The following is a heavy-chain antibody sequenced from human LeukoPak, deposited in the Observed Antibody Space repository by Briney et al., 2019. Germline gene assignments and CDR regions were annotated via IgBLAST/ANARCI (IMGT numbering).Heavy chain of an antibody. V-gene: IGHV4-34*01. CDR2: INHTGST. J-gene: IGHJ6*03. CDR1: GESFTTFY. Sequence: QSSETLSLTCAVYGESFTTFYWGWIRQTPGKGLEWIGEINHTGSTNYNPSLKSRVTISIDTSKNQFSLKLNSVTAADTAVYYCARRVKVNFVGLFGEDNNYYYMDVWGKGTTVTVS. D-gene: IGHD3-10*02. CDR3: ARRVKVNFVGLFGEDNNYYYMDV.